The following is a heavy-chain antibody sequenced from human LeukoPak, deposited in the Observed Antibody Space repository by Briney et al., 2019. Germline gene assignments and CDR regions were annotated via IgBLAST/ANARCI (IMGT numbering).Heavy chain of an antibody. CDR1: GYTFTSFD. CDR3: ARGVFGCSSTSCSNWFDP. Sequence: ASVKVSCKASGYTFTSFDINWVRQATGQGLEWMGWMNPNSGNTGYAQKFQGRVTITTDTSISTAYMELSSLRSEDTAVYYCARGVFGCSSTSCSNWFDPWGQGTLVTVSS. J-gene: IGHJ5*02. D-gene: IGHD2-2*01. CDR2: MNPNSGNT. V-gene: IGHV1-8*03.